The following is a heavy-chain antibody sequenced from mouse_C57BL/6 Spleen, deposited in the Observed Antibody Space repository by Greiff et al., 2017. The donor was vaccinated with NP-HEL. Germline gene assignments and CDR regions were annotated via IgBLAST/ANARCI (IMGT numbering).Heavy chain of an antibody. J-gene: IGHJ1*03. CDR2: INYDGSST. V-gene: IGHV5-16*01. CDR3: ARVPYYYGSSPRYFDV. D-gene: IGHD1-1*01. CDR1: GFTFSDYY. Sequence: EVKLMESEGGLVQPGSSMKLSCTASGFTFSDYYMAWVRQVPEKGLEWVANINYDGSSTYYLDSLKSRFIISRDNAKNILYLQMSSLKSEDTATYYCARVPYYYGSSPRYFDVWGTGTTVTVSS.